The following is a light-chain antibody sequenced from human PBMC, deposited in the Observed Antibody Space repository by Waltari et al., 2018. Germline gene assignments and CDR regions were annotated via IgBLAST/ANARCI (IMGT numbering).Light chain of an antibody. J-gene: IGLJ6*01. CDR2: GVS. CDR1: SSHIGGPNF. Sequence: QSAPTQPPSVSGSPGQSVTIPCAGTSSHIGGPNFVSWYQQHPGKAPKLIIYGVSNRPSGVSDRFSGSKSGDTASLTISGLQAEDEANYFCCSYTPTLTFVFGSGTELTVL. CDR3: CSYTPTLTFV. V-gene: IGLV2-14*03.